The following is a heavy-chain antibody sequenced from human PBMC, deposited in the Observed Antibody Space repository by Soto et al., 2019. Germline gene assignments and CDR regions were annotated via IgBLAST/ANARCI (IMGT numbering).Heavy chain of an antibody. CDR1: GFTFSSYS. CDR3: ATSHCSGCSCRVIDAFDI. V-gene: IGHV3-48*02. Sequence: EVQLVESGGGLVQPGGSLRLSCAASGFTFSSYSMNWVRQAPGKGLEWVSYISSSSSTIYYADSVKGRFTISRDNAKNSLYLQMNSLRDEDTAVYYWATSHCSGCSCRVIDAFDIWGQGTMVTVSS. CDR2: ISSSSSTI. D-gene: IGHD2-15*01. J-gene: IGHJ3*02.